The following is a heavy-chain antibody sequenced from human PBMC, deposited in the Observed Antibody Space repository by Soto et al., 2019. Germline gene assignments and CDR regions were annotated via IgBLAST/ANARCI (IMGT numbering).Heavy chain of an antibody. D-gene: IGHD2-2*01. J-gene: IGHJ6*03. CDR3: ARGTIVVVPGAINYYYYYMDV. Sequence: GGSLRLSCAASGFTFSHYWMTWVRQAPGKGLEWVANIKQDGSEKYFVDSVKGRFTISRDNAKNSLYLQMNSLRAEDTAVYYCARGTIVVVPGAINYYYYYMDVWSKGTTVTVSS. V-gene: IGHV3-7*01. CDR1: GFTFSHYW. CDR2: IKQDGSEK.